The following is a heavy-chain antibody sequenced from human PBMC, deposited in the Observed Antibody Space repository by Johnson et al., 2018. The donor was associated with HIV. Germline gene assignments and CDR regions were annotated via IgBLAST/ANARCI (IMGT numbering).Heavy chain of an antibody. CDR1: VFTFSSYG. CDR2: ISYDGSNK. Sequence: VLLVESGGGVVQPGRSLRLSCAASVFTFSSYGIHWVRQVPGKGLEWVAVISYDGSNKYYAGSVKGRFTVSRDNSQNTLYLEMNSLRAEDTAVYYCARELEFGDLRKNDAFDIWGQGTMVTVSS. D-gene: IGHD4-17*01. CDR3: ARELEFGDLRKNDAFDI. J-gene: IGHJ3*02. V-gene: IGHV3-30*03.